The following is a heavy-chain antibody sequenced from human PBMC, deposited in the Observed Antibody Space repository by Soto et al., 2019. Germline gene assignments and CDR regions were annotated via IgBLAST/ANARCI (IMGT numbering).Heavy chain of an antibody. CDR3: ARDPNIVLVPAALRSYYYYYGMDV. D-gene: IGHD2-2*01. Sequence: GGSLRLSCAASGFTFSSYWMSWVRQAPGKGLEWVANIKQGGSEKYYVDSVKGRFTISRDNAKNSLYLQMNSLRAEDTAVYYCARDPNIVLVPAALRSYYYYYGMDVWGQGTTVTVSS. V-gene: IGHV3-7*01. CDR1: GFTFSSYW. J-gene: IGHJ6*02. CDR2: IKQGGSEK.